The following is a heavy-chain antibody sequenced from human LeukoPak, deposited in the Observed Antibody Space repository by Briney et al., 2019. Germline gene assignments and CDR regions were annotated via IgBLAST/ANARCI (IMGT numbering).Heavy chain of an antibody. CDR1: GYTFTGYY. J-gene: IGHJ3*02. V-gene: IGHV1-2*02. Sequence: ASVKVSCKASGYTFTGYYMHWVRQAPGQGLEWMGWINPNSGGTNYAQKFQGRVTMTRDTSISTAYMELSRLRSDDTAVYYCARESGGSGSYYTRVDAFDIWGQGTMVTVSS. CDR3: ARESGGSGSYYTRVDAFDI. D-gene: IGHD3-10*01. CDR2: INPNSGGT.